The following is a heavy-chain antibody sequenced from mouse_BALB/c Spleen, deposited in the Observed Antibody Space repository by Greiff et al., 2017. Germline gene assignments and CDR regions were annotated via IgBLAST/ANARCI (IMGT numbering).Heavy chain of an antibody. V-gene: IGHV3-8*02. J-gene: IGHJ3*01. D-gene: IGHD2-3*01. CDR3: ARALIYDGYFPPFDY. CDR1: GDSITSGY. Sequence: EVQLQESGPSLVKPSQTLSLTCSVTGDSITSGYWNWIRKFPGNKLEYMGYISYSGSTYYNPSLKSRISITRDTSKNQYYLQLNSVTTEDTATYYCARALIYDGYFPPFDYWGQGTLVTVSA. CDR2: ISYSGST.